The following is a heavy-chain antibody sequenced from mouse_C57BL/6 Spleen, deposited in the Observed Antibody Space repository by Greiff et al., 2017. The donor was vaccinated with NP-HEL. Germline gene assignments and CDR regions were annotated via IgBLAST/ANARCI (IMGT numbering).Heavy chain of an antibody. CDR2: IYPGSGNT. V-gene: IGHV1-76*01. D-gene: IGHD2-10*01. Sequence: QVQLKQSGAELVRPGASVKLSCKASGYTFTDYYINWVKQRPGQGLEWIARIYPGSGNTYYNEKFKGKATLTAEKSSSTAYMQLSSLTSEDSAVYFCARGRNPTWFAYWGQGTLVTVSA. CDR3: ARGRNPTWFAY. CDR1: GYTFTDYY. J-gene: IGHJ3*01.